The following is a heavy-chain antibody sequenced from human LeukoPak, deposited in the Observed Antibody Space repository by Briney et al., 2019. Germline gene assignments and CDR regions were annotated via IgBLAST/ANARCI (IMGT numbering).Heavy chain of an antibody. Sequence: PGGSLRLSCAAPGFTFSSYWMHWVRQAPGKGLVWVSRINSDGSSTSYADSVKGRFTISRDNAKNTLYLQMNSLRADDTAVYYCAKKAAPVSAIRAGFDYWGQGTLVTVSS. V-gene: IGHV3-74*01. D-gene: IGHD2-21*01. CDR2: INSDGSST. J-gene: IGHJ4*02. CDR3: AKKAAPVSAIRAGFDY. CDR1: GFTFSSYW.